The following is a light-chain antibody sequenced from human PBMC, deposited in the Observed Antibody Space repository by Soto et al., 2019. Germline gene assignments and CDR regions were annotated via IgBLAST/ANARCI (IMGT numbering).Light chain of an antibody. Sequence: DIQMTQSPSTLSASVGDRVSITCRASQSIGDWLAWYQQKPGKAPKLLIYKASNLQSGVPSRFSGSGSGTDFTLTISSLRPDDFATYYCQHYDSYSPTWTFGQGTKVDIK. J-gene: IGKJ1*01. V-gene: IGKV1-5*03. CDR3: QHYDSYSPTWT. CDR2: KAS. CDR1: QSIGDW.